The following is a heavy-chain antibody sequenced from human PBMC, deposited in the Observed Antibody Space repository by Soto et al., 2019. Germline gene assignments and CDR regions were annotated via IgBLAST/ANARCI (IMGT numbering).Heavy chain of an antibody. CDR1: GFTFDDYA. D-gene: IGHD3-10*01. CDR2: ISWNSGLI. CDR3: AKGAGSYPRYYFDY. Sequence: EAQLVESGGGLVQPGRSLRLSCAASGFTFDDYAMHWVRQAPGRGLEWVASISWNSGLIGYAESVKGRFTISRDNAKNSLCLQMNSLRPEDTALYYCAKGAGSYPRYYFDYWGQGTLVTVSS. J-gene: IGHJ4*02. V-gene: IGHV3-9*01.